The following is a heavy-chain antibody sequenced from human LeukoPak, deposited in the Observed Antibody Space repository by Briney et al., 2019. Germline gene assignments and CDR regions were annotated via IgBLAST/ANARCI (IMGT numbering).Heavy chain of an antibody. J-gene: IGHJ3*02. D-gene: IGHD6-13*01. Sequence: GGSLRLSCAASGFTFSSYWMSWVRQAPGKGLEWVANIKQDGSEKYYVDSVKGRFTISRDNAKNSLYLQMNSLRAEDTAVYYCAIKPYSSSWISAFEIWGQGTMVTVSS. CDR3: AIKPYSSSWISAFEI. CDR2: IKQDGSEK. V-gene: IGHV3-7*01. CDR1: GFTFSSYW.